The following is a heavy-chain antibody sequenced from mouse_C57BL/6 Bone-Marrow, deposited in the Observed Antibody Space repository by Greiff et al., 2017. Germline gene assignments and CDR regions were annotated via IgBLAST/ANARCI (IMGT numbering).Heavy chain of an antibody. CDR1: GFTFSSYA. D-gene: IGHD1-1*01. CDR3: TRVITTVRAGDWDFDV. CDR2: ISSGGDYI. J-gene: IGHJ1*03. V-gene: IGHV5-9-1*02. Sequence: EVKLVESGEGLVKPGGSLKLSCAASGFTFSSYAMSWVRQTPEKRLEWVAYISSGGDYIYYADTVKGRFTISRDNARNTLYLQMSSLKSEDTAMXYCTRVITTVRAGDWDFDVWGTGTTVTVSS.